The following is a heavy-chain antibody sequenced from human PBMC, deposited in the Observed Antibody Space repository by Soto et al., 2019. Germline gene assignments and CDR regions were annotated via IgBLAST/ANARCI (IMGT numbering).Heavy chain of an antibody. D-gene: IGHD3-3*01. Sequence: QVQLVQSGPEVKKTGASVKVSCKASGYIFTYYGLSWVRQAPGQGLEWMGGISTYNGDTRIAQQCQGRVTMTTDSPTNTAYMELKSPRSDDTALYFCARDTRNGVVIMDSWGQGTLVAVSS. CDR1: GYIFTYYG. CDR3: ARDTRNGVVIMDS. CDR2: ISTYNGDT. V-gene: IGHV1-18*01. J-gene: IGHJ5*02.